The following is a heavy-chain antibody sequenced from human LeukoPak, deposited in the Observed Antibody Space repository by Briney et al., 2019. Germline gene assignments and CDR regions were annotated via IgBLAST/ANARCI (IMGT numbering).Heavy chain of an antibody. V-gene: IGHV3-23*01. D-gene: IGHD1-1*01. CDR2: ISGSGGST. Sequence: GGSLRLSCAASGLTLSSYAMSWVRQAPGKGLEWVSAISGSGGSTYYADSVKRRFTISRDNSKNTLYLQMNSLRAEDTAVYYCAKGPVGNDYWGQGTLVTVSS. J-gene: IGHJ4*02. CDR1: GLTLSSYA. CDR3: AKGPVGNDY.